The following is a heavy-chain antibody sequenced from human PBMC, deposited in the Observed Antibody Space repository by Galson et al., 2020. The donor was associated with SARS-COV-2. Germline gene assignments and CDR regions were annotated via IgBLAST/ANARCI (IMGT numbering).Heavy chain of an antibody. CDR3: ASPSHDYGDYDPYFDY. CDR1: GYTFTGYY. Sequence: ASVKVSCKASGYTFTGYYMHWVRQAPGQGLEWMGWINPNSGGTNYAQKFQGRVTMTRDTSISTAYMELSRLRSDDTAVYYCASPSHDYGDYDPYFDYWGQGTLVTVSS. D-gene: IGHD4-17*01. CDR2: INPNSGGT. V-gene: IGHV1-2*02. J-gene: IGHJ4*02.